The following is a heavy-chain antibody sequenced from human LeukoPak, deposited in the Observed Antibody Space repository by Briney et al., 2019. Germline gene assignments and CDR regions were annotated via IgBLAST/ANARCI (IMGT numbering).Heavy chain of an antibody. J-gene: IGHJ4*02. CDR3: ARAGPKTGTYDY. Sequence: PGGSLRLSCAASGFTFSSYDMHWVRQATGKGLEWVSAIGTAGDTYYPGSVKGRFTISRENAKNSLYLQMNSLRAGDTAVYYCARAGPKTGTYDYWGQGTLDTVSS. CDR2: IGTAGDT. D-gene: IGHD1/OR15-1a*01. V-gene: IGHV3-13*01. CDR1: GFTFSSYD.